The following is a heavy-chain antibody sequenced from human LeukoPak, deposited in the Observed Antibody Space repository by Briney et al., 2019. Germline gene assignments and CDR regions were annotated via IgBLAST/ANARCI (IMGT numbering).Heavy chain of an antibody. D-gene: IGHD2-21*01. Sequence: PGGSLRLSCAASGFTFSSYEMNWVRQAPGKGLEWVSYISSSNSDIYYADSVKGRFTISRDSSKNTLFLQMNRLRPEDAAVYYCAKAPVTTCRGAYCYPFDYWGQGTLVTVSS. CDR1: GFTFSSYE. J-gene: IGHJ4*02. CDR2: ISSSNSDI. CDR3: AKAPVTTCRGAYCYPFDY. V-gene: IGHV3-48*03.